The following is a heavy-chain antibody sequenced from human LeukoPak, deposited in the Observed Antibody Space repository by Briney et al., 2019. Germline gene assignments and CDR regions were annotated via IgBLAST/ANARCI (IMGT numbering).Heavy chain of an antibody. V-gene: IGHV1-18*01. D-gene: IGHD6-13*01. CDR1: GYTFTSYG. J-gene: IGHJ4*02. CDR3: ARDPMAAAGMAPYFDY. Sequence: ASVKVSCKASGYTFTSYGISWVRQAPGQGLEWMGWISAYNSNTNYAQKLQGRVTMTTDTSTSTAYMELRSLRSDDTAVYYCARDPMAAAGMAPYFDYWGQGTLVTVSS. CDR2: ISAYNSNT.